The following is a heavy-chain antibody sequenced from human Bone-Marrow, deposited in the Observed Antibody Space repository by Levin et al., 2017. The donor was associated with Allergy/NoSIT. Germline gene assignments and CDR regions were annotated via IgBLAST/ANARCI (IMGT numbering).Heavy chain of an antibody. D-gene: IGHD3-10*01. CDR2: IYWDNDR. CDR3: AHRLRSGTAWSAPYFDY. CDR1: GFSLSTSGVG. V-gene: IGHV2-5*02. J-gene: IGHJ4*02. Sequence: ESGPTLVKPPQTLTLTCTFSGFSLSTSGVGVGWIRQPPGKALEWLAVIYWDNDRRYSPSLKSRVTITKDTAKNQVVLTMTNMDPVDTATYYCAHRLRSGTAWSAPYFDYWGQGTLVTVSS.